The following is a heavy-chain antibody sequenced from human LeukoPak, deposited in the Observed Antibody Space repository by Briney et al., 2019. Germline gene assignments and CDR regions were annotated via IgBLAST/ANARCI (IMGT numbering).Heavy chain of an antibody. CDR1: GFTFSSYG. D-gene: IGHD3-10*01. V-gene: IGHV3-30*18. CDR3: AKQPGVRGALSIIDY. CDR2: ISYDGSNK. Sequence: GGSLRLSCAASGFTFSSYGMHWVRQAPGKGLEWVAVISYDGSNKYYADSVKGRFTISRDNSKNTLYLQMNSLRAEDTAVYYCAKQPGVRGALSIIDYWGQGTLVTVSS. J-gene: IGHJ4*02.